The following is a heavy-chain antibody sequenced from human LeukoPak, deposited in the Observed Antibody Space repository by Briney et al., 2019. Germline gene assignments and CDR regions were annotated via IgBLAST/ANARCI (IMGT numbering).Heavy chain of an antibody. CDR3: AKEAYYYDSSGYYYVY. CDR1: GFTFSSYS. CDR2: ISSSSSYI. Sequence: GGSLRLSCAASGFTFSSYSMNWVRQAPGKGLEWVSSISSSSSYIYYEDSVKGRFTISRDNAKNSLYLQMNSLRAEDTAVYYCAKEAYYYDSSGYYYVYWGQGTLVTVSS. V-gene: IGHV3-21*04. D-gene: IGHD3-22*01. J-gene: IGHJ4*02.